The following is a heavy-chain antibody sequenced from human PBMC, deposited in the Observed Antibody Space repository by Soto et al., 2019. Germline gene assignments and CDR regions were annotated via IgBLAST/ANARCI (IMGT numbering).Heavy chain of an antibody. D-gene: IGHD3-22*01. CDR1: GGSISSYY. CDR2: IYYSGST. CDR3: PSGYYRAGFDY. Sequence: QVQLQESGPGLVKPSETLSLTCTVSGGSISSYYWSWIRQPPGKGLEWIGYIYYSGSTNYNPSLRSRVTISVVTSKNQFSLKLSSVTAADMAVYYCPSGYYRAGFDYWGQGTLVTVSS. J-gene: IGHJ4*02. V-gene: IGHV4-59*01.